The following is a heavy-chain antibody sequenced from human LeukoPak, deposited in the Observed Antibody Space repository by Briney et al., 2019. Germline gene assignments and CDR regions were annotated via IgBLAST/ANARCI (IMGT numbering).Heavy chain of an antibody. CDR2: IIPIFGTA. CDR1: GGTFGSYA. D-gene: IGHD3-22*01. V-gene: IGHV1-69*05. Sequence: SVKVSCKASGGTFGSYAISWVRQAPGKGLEWLGGIIPIFGTANYAQKFQGRVTITTDESTSTAYMELSSLRSEDTAVYYCARGPSPTYYYDSSGYSPAYFQHWAKGPLVTVS. CDR3: ARGPSPTYYYDSSGYSPAYFQH. J-gene: IGHJ1*01.